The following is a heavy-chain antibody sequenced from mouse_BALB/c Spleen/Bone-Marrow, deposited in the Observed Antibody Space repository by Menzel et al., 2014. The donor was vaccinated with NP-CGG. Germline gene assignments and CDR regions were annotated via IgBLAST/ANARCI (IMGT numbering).Heavy chain of an antibody. CDR2: IDTSDSYI. CDR1: GYTFTDKW. D-gene: IGHD3-3*01. Sequence: VKLQESGAEFVMPGASVKMSCKASGYTFTDKWMHWVKQRPGQGLEWIGAIDTSDSYINYNQKFKGKASLTVDASSSTAYMHLSSLTSDDSAVYYCARGGQDFSLDYWGQGTSVIVSS. V-gene: IGHV1-69*01. J-gene: IGHJ4*01. CDR3: ARGGQDFSLDY.